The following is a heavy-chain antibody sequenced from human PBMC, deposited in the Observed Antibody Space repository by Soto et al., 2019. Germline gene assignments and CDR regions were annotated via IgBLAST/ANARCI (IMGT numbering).Heavy chain of an antibody. Sequence: SVKVSCKASGGTFSSYAISWVRQAPGQGLEWMGGIIPIFGTANYAQKFQGRVTITADESTSTAYMELSSLRSEDTAVYYCARLVTWSGYYYYYGMDVWGQGTTVTVSS. V-gene: IGHV1-69*13. CDR1: GGTFSSYA. J-gene: IGHJ6*02. D-gene: IGHD3-3*01. CDR2: IIPIFGTA. CDR3: ARLVTWSGYYYYYGMDV.